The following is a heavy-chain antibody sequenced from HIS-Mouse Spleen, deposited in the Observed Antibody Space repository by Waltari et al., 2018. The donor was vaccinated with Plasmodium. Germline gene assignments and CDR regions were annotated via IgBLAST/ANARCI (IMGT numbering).Heavy chain of an antibody. V-gene: IGHV3-30*18. D-gene: IGHD3-3*01. J-gene: IGHJ4*02. CDR3: AKEVLGYYDFWSRPDY. CDR2: ISYDGSNK. Sequence: QVQLVESGGGVVQPGRSLRLSCAASGFTFSSYGMHWVRQAPGQWLEWVAVISYDGSNKYYADSVKGRFTISRDNSKNRLYLQMNSLRAEDTAVYYCAKEVLGYYDFWSRPDYWGQGTLVTVSS. CDR1: GFTFSSYG.